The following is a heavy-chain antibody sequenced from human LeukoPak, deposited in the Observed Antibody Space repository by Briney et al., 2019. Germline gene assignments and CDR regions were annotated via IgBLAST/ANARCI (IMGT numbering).Heavy chain of an antibody. CDR3: ARDRGESGSSCFDL. V-gene: IGHV1-18*01. Sequence: ASVNVSCMASGYTFTTHGFSWVRQAPGQGLEGMGWISAYNGNTNYAQKLQGRVTMTTDTSTSTAYMELRSLRSDDTAVYYCARDRGESGSSCFDLWGRGTLVTVSS. D-gene: IGHD1-26*01. J-gene: IGHJ2*01. CDR2: ISAYNGNT. CDR1: GYTFTTHG.